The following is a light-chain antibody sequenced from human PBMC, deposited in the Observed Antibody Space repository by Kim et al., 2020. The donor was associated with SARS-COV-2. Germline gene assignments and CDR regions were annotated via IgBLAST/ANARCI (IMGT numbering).Light chain of an antibody. Sequence: SASVGDRVTVTCRASQGINNYLAWYQQKPGKAPNLLMYDASILQSGVPSRFSGSGSGTEFTLTISSLQPEDFATYYCQQFSTYPLTFGQGTRLEIK. J-gene: IGKJ5*01. CDR3: QQFSTYPLT. V-gene: IGKV1-9*01. CDR1: QGINNY. CDR2: DAS.